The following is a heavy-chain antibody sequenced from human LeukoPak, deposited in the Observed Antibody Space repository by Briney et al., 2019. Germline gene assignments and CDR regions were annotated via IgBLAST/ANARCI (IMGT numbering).Heavy chain of an antibody. CDR2: INHSGST. CDR1: GGSFSGYY. CDR3: ARGVVAVAATLTPRFDY. Sequence: SETLSLTCAVYGGSFSGYYWSWIRQPPGKGLEWIGEINHSGSTNYNPSLKSRVTISVDTSKNQFSLKLSSVTAADTAVYYCARGVVAVAATLTPRFDYWGQGTLVTVSS. V-gene: IGHV4-34*01. J-gene: IGHJ4*02. D-gene: IGHD2-15*01.